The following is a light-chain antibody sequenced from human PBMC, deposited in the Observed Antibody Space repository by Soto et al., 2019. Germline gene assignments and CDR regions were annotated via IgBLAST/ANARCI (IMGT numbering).Light chain of an antibody. V-gene: IGLV1-40*01. CDR3: QSYDSSLSGKV. CDR2: GNS. CDR1: NSNIWAGYD. J-gene: IGLJ2*01. Sequence: QSVLTQPPSVSGAPGQRVTISCTGNNSNIWAGYDVHWYQQLPGTAPKLLIYGNSKRPSGVPDRFSGSKSGTSASLAITGFEAEDEADYYCQSYDSSLSGKVFGGGTKLTVL.